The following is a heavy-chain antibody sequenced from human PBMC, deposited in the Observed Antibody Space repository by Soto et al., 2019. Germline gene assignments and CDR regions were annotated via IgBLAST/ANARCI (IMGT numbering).Heavy chain of an antibody. J-gene: IGHJ6*02. Sequence: SETLSLTCTVSGGSISSSSYYWGWIRQPPGKGLEWIGSIYYSGSTYYNPSLKSRVTISVDTSKNQFSLKLSSVTAADTAVYYCASSYSSSSSFYCYGMDVWGQGTTVTVSS. CDR3: ASSYSSSSSFYCYGMDV. CDR2: IYYSGST. D-gene: IGHD6-6*01. V-gene: IGHV4-39*01. CDR1: GGSISSSSYY.